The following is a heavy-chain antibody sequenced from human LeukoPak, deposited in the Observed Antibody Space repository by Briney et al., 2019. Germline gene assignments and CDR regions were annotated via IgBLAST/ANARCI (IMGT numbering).Heavy chain of an antibody. CDR2: IYYSGST. D-gene: IGHD2-15*01. V-gene: IGHV4-59*08. J-gene: IGHJ4*02. Sequence: SETLSLTCTVSGGSISSYYWSWIRQPPGKGLEWIGYIYYSGSTNYNPSLKSRVTISVDTSKNQFSLKLSSVTAADTAVYYCARLFVVTSMYFDYWGQGTLVTVSS. CDR3: ARLFVVTSMYFDY. CDR1: GGSISSYY.